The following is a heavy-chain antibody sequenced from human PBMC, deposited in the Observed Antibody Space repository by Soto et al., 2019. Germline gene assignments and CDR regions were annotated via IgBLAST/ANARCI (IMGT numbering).Heavy chain of an antibody. J-gene: IGHJ4*02. CDR3: ARDQVVPAATFDY. CDR1: GFTFSDYY. Sequence: PGGSLRLSCAASGFTFSDYYMSWIRQAPGKGLEWVSYISSSGSTIYYADSVKGRFTISRDNAKNSLYLQMNSLRAEDTAVYYCARDQVVPAATFDYWGQGPLVTVSS. CDR2: ISSSGSTI. D-gene: IGHD2-2*01. V-gene: IGHV3-11*01.